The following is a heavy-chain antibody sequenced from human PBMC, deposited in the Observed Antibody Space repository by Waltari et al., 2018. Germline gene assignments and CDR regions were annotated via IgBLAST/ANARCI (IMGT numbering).Heavy chain of an antibody. D-gene: IGHD5-18*01. CDR2: ISGDGEDT. CDR1: GLTFDNYA. Sequence: EVQLLESGGALVQPGGSLRLSWAASGLTFDNYAMTWVRQRPGKGLEWVSVISGDGEDTHYAAPVKGRFTISRDNSKKKLYLQMNSLRDEDTAIYYCNAGYGADWGRGTLVTVSS. J-gene: IGHJ4*02. CDR3: NAGYGAD. V-gene: IGHV3-23*01.